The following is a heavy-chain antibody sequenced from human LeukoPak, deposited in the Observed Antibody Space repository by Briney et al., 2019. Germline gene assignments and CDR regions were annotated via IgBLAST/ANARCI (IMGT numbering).Heavy chain of an antibody. CDR3: VRGPFMITFGGVIVIPHFDY. J-gene: IGHJ4*02. CDR1: GGSVSSGSYY. Sequence: SETLSLTCTVSGGSVSSGSYYWSWIRQPPGKGLEWIGYIYYSGSTNYNPSLKSRVTISVDTSKNQFSLKLSSVTAADTAVYYCVRGPFMITFGGVIVIPHFDYWGQGTLVTVSS. D-gene: IGHD3-16*02. CDR2: IYYSGST. V-gene: IGHV4-61*01.